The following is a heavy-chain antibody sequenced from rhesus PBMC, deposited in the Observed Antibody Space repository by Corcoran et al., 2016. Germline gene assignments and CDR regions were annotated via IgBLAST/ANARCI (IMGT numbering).Heavy chain of an antibody. CDR1: GGSIRGFN. J-gene: IGHJ4*01. CDR2: IGGSSGIT. Sequence: QVQLQESGPGLVKPSETLSLTCAVSGGSIRGFNWNWIRQSTVKGLEWIGYIGGSSGITYCNPSRNGLFTSSTDTSNNQFSLGLTSVTAADTGMYYCARFSGYYPNFDYWGQGVLVTVSS. V-gene: IGHV4-165*02. D-gene: IGHD3-28*01. CDR3: ARFSGYYPNFDY.